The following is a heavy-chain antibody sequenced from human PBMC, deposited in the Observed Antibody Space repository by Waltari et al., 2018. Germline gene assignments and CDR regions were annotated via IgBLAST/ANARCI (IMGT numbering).Heavy chain of an antibody. D-gene: IGHD4-17*01. CDR3: ARAPPGDYGIDYYYGMDV. V-gene: IGHV1-24*01. Sequence: QVQLVQSGAEVKKPGASVKVSCKVSGYTLTELSMHWVRQAPGKGLEWMGGFDPEDGETIYAQKFQGRVTRTEDTSTDTAYMELSSLRSEDTAVYYCARAPPGDYGIDYYYGMDVWGQGTTVTVSS. J-gene: IGHJ6*02. CDR2: FDPEDGET. CDR1: GYTLTELS.